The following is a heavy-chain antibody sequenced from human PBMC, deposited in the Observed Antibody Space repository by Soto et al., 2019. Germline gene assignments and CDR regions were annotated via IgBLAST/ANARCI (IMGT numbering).Heavy chain of an antibody. CDR2: INAANGDT. Sequence: QVQLVQSGTEVKKPGASVKVSCKASGYTFTSYGIHWVRQAPGQRLEWMGWINAANGDTKYSPKFQGRVTITRDTSASTAYMELSSLRSEDTAVYYCGADITGFDYWGQGTLVTVSS. CDR3: GADITGFDY. D-gene: IGHD1-20*01. CDR1: GYTFTSYG. V-gene: IGHV1-3*01. J-gene: IGHJ4*02.